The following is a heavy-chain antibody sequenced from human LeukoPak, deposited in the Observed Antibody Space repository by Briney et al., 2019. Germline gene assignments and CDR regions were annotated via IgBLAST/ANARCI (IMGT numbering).Heavy chain of an antibody. CDR3: ARDYIVGFGAFDI. D-gene: IGHD1-26*01. CDR2: IYYSGST. Sequence: SETLSLTCTVSGGSISSYYWSWIRQPPGKGLEWIGYIYYSGSTNYNPSLKSRVTISVDTSKNQFSLKLSSVTAADTAVYYCARDYIVGFGAFDIWGQGTMVTVSS. J-gene: IGHJ3*02. CDR1: GGSISSYY. V-gene: IGHV4-59*01.